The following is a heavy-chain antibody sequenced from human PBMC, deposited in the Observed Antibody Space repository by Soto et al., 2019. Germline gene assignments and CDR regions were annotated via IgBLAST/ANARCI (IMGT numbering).Heavy chain of an antibody. CDR2: ISYDGSNK. CDR1: GFTFSSYG. Sequence: GGSLRLSCAASGFTFSSYGMHWVRQAPGKGLEWVAVISYDGSNKYYADSVKGRFTISRDNSKNTLYLQMNSLRAEDTAVYYCAKERAARPGLVYGMDVWGQGTTVTVS. V-gene: IGHV3-30*18. CDR3: AKERAARPGLVYGMDV. J-gene: IGHJ6*02. D-gene: IGHD6-6*01.